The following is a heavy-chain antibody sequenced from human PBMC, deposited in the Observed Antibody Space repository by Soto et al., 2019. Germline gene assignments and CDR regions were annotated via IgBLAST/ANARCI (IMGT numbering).Heavy chain of an antibody. Sequence: QVQLVQSGAEVKKPGSSVKVSCKASGGTFSSYAISWVRQAPGQGLEWMGGIIPIFGTANYAQKFQGRVTITADESTSTAYMELSSLRSQDTAVYYCARHPPGDYEYYYYGMDVWGQGTTVTVSS. CDR3: ARHPPGDYEYYYYGMDV. CDR1: GGTFSSYA. D-gene: IGHD4-17*01. CDR2: IIPIFGTA. J-gene: IGHJ6*02. V-gene: IGHV1-69*12.